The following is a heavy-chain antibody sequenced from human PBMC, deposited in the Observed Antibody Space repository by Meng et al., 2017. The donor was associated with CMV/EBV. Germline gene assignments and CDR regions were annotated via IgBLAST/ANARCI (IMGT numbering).Heavy chain of an antibody. CDR2: IKSKTDGGTT. V-gene: IGHV3-15*01. CDR1: GFTFSNAW. Sequence: VDLVELGVGLVKPVGSLSLSCAAAGFTFSNAWMSWVRQAPGKGLEWVGRIKSKTDGGTTDYAAPVKGRFTISRDDSKNTLYLQMNSLKTEDTAVYYCTTDRVGATPFDYWGQGTLVTVSS. CDR3: TTDRVGATPFDY. J-gene: IGHJ4*02. D-gene: IGHD1-26*01.